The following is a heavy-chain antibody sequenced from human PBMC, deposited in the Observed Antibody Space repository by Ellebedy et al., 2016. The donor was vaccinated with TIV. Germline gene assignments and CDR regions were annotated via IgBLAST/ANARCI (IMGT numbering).Heavy chain of an antibody. Sequence: SETLSLXXAVYGGSFSGYYWSWIRQPPGKGLEWIGEINHSGSTNYNPSLKSRVTISVDTSKNQFSLKLSSVTAADTAVYYCARDHRVAARPSRGDYWGQGTLVTVSS. J-gene: IGHJ4*02. V-gene: IGHV4-34*01. CDR3: ARDHRVAARPSRGDY. D-gene: IGHD6-6*01. CDR1: GGSFSGYY. CDR2: INHSGST.